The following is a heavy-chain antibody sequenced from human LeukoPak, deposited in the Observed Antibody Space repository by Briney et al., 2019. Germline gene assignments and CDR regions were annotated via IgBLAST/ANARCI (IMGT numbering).Heavy chain of an antibody. Sequence: GGSLRLSCAASGFTFSSYGMHWVRQAPGKGLEWVAVIWYDGSNKYYADSVKGRFTISRDNSKNTLYLQMNSLRAEDTAVYYCARPLDTYCGGDCYAFDIWGQGTMVTVSS. CDR2: IWYDGSNK. V-gene: IGHV3-33*01. J-gene: IGHJ3*02. CDR1: GFTFSSYG. D-gene: IGHD2-21*02. CDR3: ARPLDTYCGGDCYAFDI.